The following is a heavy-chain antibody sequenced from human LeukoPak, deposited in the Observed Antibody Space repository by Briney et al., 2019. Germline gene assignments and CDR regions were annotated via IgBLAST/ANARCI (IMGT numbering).Heavy chain of an antibody. CDR1: GFTFSNYA. V-gene: IGHV3-23*01. CDR3: AKGIAVTGTYYYGLDV. J-gene: IGHJ6*02. Sequence: GGSLRLSCAATGFTFSNYAMSWVRQAPGKGLEWVSSISDSGGSTYYADSLKGRFTISRDSSKNTLYLQVNSLRAEDTAVYYCAKGIAVTGTYYYGLDVWGQGTTVTVSS. CDR2: ISDSGGST. D-gene: IGHD6-19*01.